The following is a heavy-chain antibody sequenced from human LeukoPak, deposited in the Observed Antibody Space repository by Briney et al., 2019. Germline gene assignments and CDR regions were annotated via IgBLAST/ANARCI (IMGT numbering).Heavy chain of an antibody. CDR2: ISGSGGST. J-gene: IGHJ4*02. Sequence: GASLRLSCAASGFTFSSSAMSWVRQAPGKGLEWVSTISGSGGSTYYYADSVKGRFTISRDNSKNTLYLQMNSLRAEDTAVYYCAKVSGYCTNGVCFPYYWGQGTLVTVSS. V-gene: IGHV3-23*01. CDR3: AKVSGYCTNGVCFPYY. D-gene: IGHD2-8*01. CDR1: GFTFSSSA.